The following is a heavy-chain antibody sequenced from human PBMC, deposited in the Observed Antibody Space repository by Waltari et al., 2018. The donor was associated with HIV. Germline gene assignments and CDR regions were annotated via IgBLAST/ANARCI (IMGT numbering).Heavy chain of an antibody. CDR1: GGSFSGYY. Sequence: QVQLQQWGAGLLKPSETLSLTCAVYGGSFSGYYWSWIRQPPGKGLEWIGEINHSGRTNYNPSLKGRVTISVDTSKNQVSLKLSSVTAADTAVYYCARGTYDYVWGSYRFTGGMDVWGQGTTVTVSS. J-gene: IGHJ6*02. CDR3: ARGTYDYVWGSYRFTGGMDV. V-gene: IGHV4-34*01. CDR2: INHSGRT. D-gene: IGHD3-16*02.